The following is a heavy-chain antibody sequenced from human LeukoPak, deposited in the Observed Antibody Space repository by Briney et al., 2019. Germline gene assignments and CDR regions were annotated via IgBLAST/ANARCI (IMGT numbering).Heavy chain of an antibody. J-gene: IGHJ4*02. Sequence: PSETLSLTCTVSGGSIGSSSYYWGWIRQPPGKGLEWIGSIYYSGSTYYNPSLKSRVTISVDTSKNQFSLKLSSVTAADTAVYYCARTRIAARPDYWGQGTLVTVSS. V-gene: IGHV4-39*01. CDR2: IYYSGST. D-gene: IGHD6-6*01. CDR3: ARTRIAARPDY. CDR1: GGSIGSSSYY.